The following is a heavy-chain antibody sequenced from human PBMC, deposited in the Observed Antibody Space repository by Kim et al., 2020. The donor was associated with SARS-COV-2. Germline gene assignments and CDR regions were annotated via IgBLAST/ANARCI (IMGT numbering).Heavy chain of an antibody. CDR1: GGSISSSNW. Sequence: SETLSLTCAVSGGSISSSNWWSWVRQPPGEGLEWTGEINHSGRTNYNPSIESGVIITVDKTKNQYPQKQSSVTAEDTAVYYWESPFPKWNDGNDALDIWG. V-gene: IGHV4-4*02. CDR2: INHSGRT. J-gene: IGHJ3*02. CDR3: ESPFPKWNDGNDALDI. D-gene: IGHD1-1*01.